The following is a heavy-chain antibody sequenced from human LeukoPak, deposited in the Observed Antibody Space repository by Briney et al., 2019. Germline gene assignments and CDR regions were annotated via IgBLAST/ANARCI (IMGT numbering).Heavy chain of an antibody. J-gene: IGHJ3*02. D-gene: IGHD2-2*01. CDR3: TALQGYCTSCYLDAFDI. Sequence: PGGSLRLSCAASGFTFSNAWMNWVRQAPGKGLEWVGRIKSKTDGGTTDYAAPVKGRFTISRDDSKNTLYLQMNSLKTEDTAVYYCTALQGYCTSCYLDAFDIWGQGTMVTVSS. CDR2: IKSKTDGGTT. V-gene: IGHV3-15*01. CDR1: GFTFSNAW.